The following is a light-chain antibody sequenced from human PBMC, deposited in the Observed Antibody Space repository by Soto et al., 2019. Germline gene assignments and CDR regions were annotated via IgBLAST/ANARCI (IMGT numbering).Light chain of an antibody. CDR1: HSLNGN. V-gene: IGKV3-15*01. CDR2: GVS. CDR3: QHYDGWPRS. J-gene: IGKJ4*02. Sequence: EVVMTRSPATLSVSPGEGATLSCRVSHSLNGNLAWYQQKPGQSPRLLIYGVSTRATGIPARFSGSRSGTEFALTISSLQSEDSAVYYWQHYDGWPRSLGGGTK.